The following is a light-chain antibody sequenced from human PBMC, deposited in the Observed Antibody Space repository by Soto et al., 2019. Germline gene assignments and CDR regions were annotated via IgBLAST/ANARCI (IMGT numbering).Light chain of an antibody. Sequence: EIQMTQSPSTLSPSVGARATITCRASQNIGNWLAWYQQKPGKAARFLIYDASSLQGGVASRFSGSGSGREFTLTISSLQPDDFATYYCQRYDNSQWTFGQGTKVDIK. CDR1: QNIGNW. V-gene: IGKV1-5*01. CDR2: DAS. J-gene: IGKJ1*01. CDR3: QRYDNSQWT.